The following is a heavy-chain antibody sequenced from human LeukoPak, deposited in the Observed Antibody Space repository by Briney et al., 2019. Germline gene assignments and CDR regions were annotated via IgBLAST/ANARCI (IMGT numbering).Heavy chain of an antibody. J-gene: IGHJ4*02. V-gene: IGHV4-59*08. CDR1: GGSISSYY. Sequence: SETLSLTCTVSGGSISSYYWSWIRQPPGKGLEWIGYIYYSGSTNYNPSLKSRVTISVDTSKNQFSLKLSPVTAADTAVYYCARHGEYYDSSGYYYFDYWGQGTLVTVSS. CDR3: ARHGEYYDSSGYYYFDY. D-gene: IGHD3-22*01. CDR2: IYYSGST.